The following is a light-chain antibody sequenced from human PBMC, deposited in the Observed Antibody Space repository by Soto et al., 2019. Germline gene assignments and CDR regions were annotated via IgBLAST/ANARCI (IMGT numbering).Light chain of an antibody. J-gene: IGKJ1*01. Sequence: ETVLTQSPGTLSLSPGERATVSCRASQSVGGSSLAWYQQRPGQAPRLLIYGASTRATGIPARFSGSGSGTEFTLTINSLQSEDFAVYYCQQYDNWPRTFGQGTKVDIK. V-gene: IGKV3-15*01. CDR2: GAS. CDR3: QQYDNWPRT. CDR1: QSVGGS.